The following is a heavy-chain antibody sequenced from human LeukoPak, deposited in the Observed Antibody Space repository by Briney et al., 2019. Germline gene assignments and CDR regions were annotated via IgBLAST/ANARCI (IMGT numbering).Heavy chain of an antibody. CDR3: ARDGSGWSSDY. Sequence: GGSLRLSCVASGFPFSSYWMTWVRQAPGKGLEWVAVMWNDGITGKYADSVRGRFSVSRDNSKNTVYLQMDSLRADDTSVYYCARDGSGWSSDYWGQGTLVTVSS. J-gene: IGHJ4*02. D-gene: IGHD6-19*01. CDR2: MWNDGITG. CDR1: GFPFSSYW. V-gene: IGHV3-33*08.